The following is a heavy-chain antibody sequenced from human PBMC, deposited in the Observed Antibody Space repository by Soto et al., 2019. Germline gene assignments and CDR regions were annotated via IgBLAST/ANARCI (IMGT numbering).Heavy chain of an antibody. CDR3: ARVRDWFDP. J-gene: IGHJ5*02. D-gene: IGHD3-3*01. CDR2: IYYSGST. Sequence: SETLPLTCTVSGGSIRSYYWSWIRQPPGKGLEWIGYIYYSGSTDYNPSLKSRVTISVDTSKNQFSLKLRSVTAADTAVYYCARVRDWFDPWGQGSLVTVS. CDR1: GGSIRSYY. V-gene: IGHV4-59*01.